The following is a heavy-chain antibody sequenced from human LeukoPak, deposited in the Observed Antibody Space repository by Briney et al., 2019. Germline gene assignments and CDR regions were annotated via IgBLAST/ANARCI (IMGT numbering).Heavy chain of an antibody. Sequence: GGSLRLSCAASGFTFSSYAMSWVRQAPGKGLEWVSGISGSGDNTYFADSVKGRFTISRDNSKNTLYVQVNSLGTEDTAAYYCAKGSYYDSSGSFYFDYWGQGTLVTVSS. CDR2: ISGSGDNT. D-gene: IGHD3-22*01. V-gene: IGHV3-23*01. CDR1: GFTFSSYA. J-gene: IGHJ4*02. CDR3: AKGSYYDSSGSFYFDY.